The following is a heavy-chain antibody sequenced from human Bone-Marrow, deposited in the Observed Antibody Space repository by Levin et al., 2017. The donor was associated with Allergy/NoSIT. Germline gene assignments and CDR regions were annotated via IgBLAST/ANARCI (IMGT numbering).Heavy chain of an antibody. J-gene: IGHJ4*02. D-gene: IGHD3-22*01. V-gene: IGHV4-31*03. CDR3: ARVRDYDSSIDY. CDR1: GGSISSGGYY. CDR2: IYYSGST. Sequence: PSETLSLTCTVSGGSISSGGYYWSWIRQHPGKGLEWIGYIYYSGSTYYNPSLKSRVTISVDTSKNQFSLKLSSVTAADTAVYYCARVRDYDSSIDYWGQGTLVTVSS.